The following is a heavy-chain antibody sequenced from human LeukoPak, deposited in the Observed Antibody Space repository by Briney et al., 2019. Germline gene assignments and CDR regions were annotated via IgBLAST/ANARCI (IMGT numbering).Heavy chain of an antibody. V-gene: IGHV4-39*01. D-gene: IGHD6-13*01. J-gene: IGHJ4*02. CDR3: ARHVGSSWENDY. CDR1: GGPISSSSYC. CDR2: IYYSGST. Sequence: PSETLSLTCTVSGGPISSSSYCWGWIRQPPGKGLEWIGSIYYSGSTYYNPSLKSRVTISVDTSKNQFSLKLSSVTAADTAVYYCARHVGSSWENDYWGQGTLVTVSS.